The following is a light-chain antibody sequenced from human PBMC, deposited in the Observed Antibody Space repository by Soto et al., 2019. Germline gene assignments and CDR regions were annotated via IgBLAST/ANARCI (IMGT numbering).Light chain of an antibody. CDR1: QSVDPSY. CDR3: QQYGGSAGWT. J-gene: IGKJ1*01. Sequence: DIVLTQSPGTLSGSPGERATLSCKASQSVDPSYLCWFQQRPGQAPRLLIYGTSNRATGIPDRFSGSGSGTDFTLTISRVAPEDIAVYFCQQYGGSAGWTFGQGTKVDIK. CDR2: GTS. V-gene: IGKV3-20*01.